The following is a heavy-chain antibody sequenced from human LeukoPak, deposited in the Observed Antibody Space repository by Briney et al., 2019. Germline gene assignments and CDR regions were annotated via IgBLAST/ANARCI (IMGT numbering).Heavy chain of an antibody. Sequence: SETLSLTCTVSGGSISSSSYYWGWIRQPPGKGLEWIGSIYYSGSTYYNLSLKSRVTISVDTSKNQFSLKLSSVTAADTAVYYCASPTPPITTYYYYYMDVWGKGTTVTVSS. V-gene: IGHV4-39*01. CDR3: ASPTPPITTYYYYYMDV. J-gene: IGHJ6*03. D-gene: IGHD3-22*01. CDR2: IYYSGST. CDR1: GGSISSSSYY.